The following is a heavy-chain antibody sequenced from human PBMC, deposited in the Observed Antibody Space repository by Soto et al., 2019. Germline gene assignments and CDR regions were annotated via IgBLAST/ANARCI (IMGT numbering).Heavy chain of an antibody. J-gene: IGHJ6*02. CDR1: GGSISSSSYY. D-gene: IGHD6-19*01. Sequence: ETLSLTCTVSGGSISSSSYYWGWIRQPPGKGLEWIGSIYYSGSTYYNPSLKSRVTMTTDTSTSTAYMELRSLRSDDTAVYYCARGTWAVGPAYYYGMDVWGQGTTVTVSS. V-gene: IGHV4-39*01. CDR3: ARGTWAVGPAYYYGMDV. CDR2: IYYSGST.